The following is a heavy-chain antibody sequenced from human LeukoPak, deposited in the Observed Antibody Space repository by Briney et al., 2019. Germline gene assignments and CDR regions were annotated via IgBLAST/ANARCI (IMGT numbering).Heavy chain of an antibody. V-gene: IGHV3-30-3*01. CDR3: AKDLSSSWYDLNL. CDR2: ISYDGNNK. Sequence: PGRSLRLSCAASGFTFSSYAMHWVRQAPGKGLEWVAVISYDGNNKYYADSVKGRFTISRDNSKNTLYLQMNSLRAEDTAVYYCAKDLSSSWYDLNLWGQGTLVTVSS. J-gene: IGHJ5*02. D-gene: IGHD6-13*01. CDR1: GFTFSSYA.